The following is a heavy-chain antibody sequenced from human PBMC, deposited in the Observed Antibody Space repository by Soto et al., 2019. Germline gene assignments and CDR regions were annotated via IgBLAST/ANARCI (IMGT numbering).Heavy chain of an antibody. J-gene: IGHJ4*02. D-gene: IGHD5-18*01. V-gene: IGHV1-8*01. Sequence: QVQLVQSGAEVKKPGASVKVSCKASGYTFTSYDSNWVRQATGQGLEWMGWMNPNSGNTVYAQKSQGRATMTRNHAISTAYMDLSSLRSEDTAVYYCARERSYGLAYWGQGTLVTVSS. CDR2: MNPNSGNT. CDR1: GYTFTSYD. CDR3: ARERSYGLAY.